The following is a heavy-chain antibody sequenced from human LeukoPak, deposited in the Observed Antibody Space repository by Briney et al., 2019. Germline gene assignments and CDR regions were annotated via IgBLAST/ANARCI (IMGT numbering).Heavy chain of an antibody. D-gene: IGHD3-22*01. CDR1: GGSIXXXX. CDR3: ATSRGNSGYYYDY. Sequence: SETLSLTCXVSGGSIXXXXXXXIRQPPGKGXEXIGYIYYSGSTNYKXXLKSRVTISVDTSKNQFSLKLSSVTAADTAVYYCATSRGNSGYYYDYWGQGTLVTVSS. V-gene: IGHV4-59*01. CDR2: IYYSGST. J-gene: IGHJ4*02.